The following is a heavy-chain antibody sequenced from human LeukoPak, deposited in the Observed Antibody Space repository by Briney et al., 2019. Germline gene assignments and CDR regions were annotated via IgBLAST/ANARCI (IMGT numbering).Heavy chain of an antibody. Sequence: ASVKVSCKASGYTFTGYYMHWVRQAPGQGLVWMGRINPNSGGTNYAQKFQGRVTMTRDTSISTAYMELSSLRSDDTAVYYCARDSSSPYYFDYWGQGTLVTVSS. CDR1: GYTFTGYY. D-gene: IGHD6-6*01. J-gene: IGHJ4*02. CDR3: ARDSSSPYYFDY. CDR2: INPNSGGT. V-gene: IGHV1-2*06.